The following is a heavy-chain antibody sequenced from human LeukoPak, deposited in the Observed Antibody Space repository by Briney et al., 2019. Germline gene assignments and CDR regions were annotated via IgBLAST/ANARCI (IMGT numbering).Heavy chain of an antibody. D-gene: IGHD2-2*01. CDR1: GGSFSGYY. J-gene: IGHJ4*02. CDR3: ARGDPVVAEHYFDY. V-gene: IGHV4-34*01. Sequence: SETLSLTCAVYGGSFSGYYWSWIRQPPGKGLEWIGEISHSGSTNYNPSLKSRVTISVDTSKNQFSLKLSSVTAADTAVYYCARGDPVVAEHYFDYWGQGTLVTVSS. CDR2: ISHSGST.